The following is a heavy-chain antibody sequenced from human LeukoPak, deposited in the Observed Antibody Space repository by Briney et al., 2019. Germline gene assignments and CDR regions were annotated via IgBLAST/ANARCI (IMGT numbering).Heavy chain of an antibody. CDR3: AKDHSGSYKRHWFDP. CDR2: ISGSGGST. V-gene: IGHV3-23*01. J-gene: IGHJ5*02. D-gene: IGHD1-26*01. Sequence: GGSLRLSCAASGFTFSSYAMSWVRQAPGKGLEWVSAISGSGGSTYYADSVKGRFTISRDNSKNTLYLQMNSLRAEDTAVYYCAKDHSGSYKRHWFDPWGQGTLVTVSS. CDR1: GFTFSSYA.